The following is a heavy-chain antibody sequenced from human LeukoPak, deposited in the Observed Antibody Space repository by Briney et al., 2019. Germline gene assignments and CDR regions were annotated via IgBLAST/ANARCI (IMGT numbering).Heavy chain of an antibody. CDR3: ARVGKGYYYDSSGRAFDI. V-gene: IGHV3-11*04. J-gene: IGHJ3*02. CDR2: ISSSGSTI. D-gene: IGHD3-22*01. Sequence: GGSLRLSCAASGFTFSDYYMSWIRQAPGKGLEWVSYISSSGSTIYYADSVKGRFTISRDNAKNSLYLQMNSLRAEDTAVYYCARVGKGYYYDSSGRAFDIWGQGTMVTVSS. CDR1: GFTFSDYY.